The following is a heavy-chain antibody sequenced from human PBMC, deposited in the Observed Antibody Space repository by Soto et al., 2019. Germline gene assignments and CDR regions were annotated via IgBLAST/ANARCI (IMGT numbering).Heavy chain of an antibody. J-gene: IGHJ4*02. CDR3: AKDVGSYYYDTSAYLYDY. Sequence: GGSLRLSCVGSGFIFEDFAMNWVRQVPGKGLEWVSGSSWNSATLAYADSVKGRFIVSRDNAKNILYLQMNSLRAEDAALYYCAKDVGSYYYDTSAYLYDYWGQGTLVTVSS. V-gene: IGHV3-9*01. CDR2: SSWNSATL. D-gene: IGHD3-22*01. CDR1: GFIFEDFA.